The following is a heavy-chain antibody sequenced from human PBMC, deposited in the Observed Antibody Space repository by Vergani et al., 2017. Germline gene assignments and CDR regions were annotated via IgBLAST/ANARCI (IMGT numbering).Heavy chain of an antibody. V-gene: IGHV3-30*03. J-gene: IGHJ6*03. CDR1: GFSSSTNA. Sequence: QVQLAESGGGRVQPGRSLRLSCAAPGFSSSTNAIHWVRQALGKGLEWVAVISNDGSKKYYADSVKGRFTISRDNSKNTLDLQMNSLRTQDTAVYYCARDFLTRVTTLDYYYKGVWGKGTTVTVSS. CDR2: ISNDGSKK. CDR3: ARDFLTRVTTLDYYYKGV. D-gene: IGHD4-11*01.